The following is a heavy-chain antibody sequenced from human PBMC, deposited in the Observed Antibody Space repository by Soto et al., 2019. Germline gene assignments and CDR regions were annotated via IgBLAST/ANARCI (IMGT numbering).Heavy chain of an antibody. V-gene: IGHV3-30*18. CDR3: VKGDCGGDCYSFDAFDI. J-gene: IGHJ3*02. Sequence: QVQLVESGGGVVQPGRSLRLSCAASGFTFSSYGMHWVRQAPGKGLEWVAVISYDGSNKYYADSVKGRFTISRDNSKNTLYLQMNSLRAEDTAVYYCVKGDCGGDCYSFDAFDIWGQGTMVTVSS. CDR1: GFTFSSYG. CDR2: ISYDGSNK. D-gene: IGHD2-21*02.